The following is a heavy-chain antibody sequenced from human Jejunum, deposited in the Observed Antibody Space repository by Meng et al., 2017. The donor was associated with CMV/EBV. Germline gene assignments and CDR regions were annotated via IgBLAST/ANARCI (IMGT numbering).Heavy chain of an antibody. D-gene: IGHD3-10*01. CDR2: ISSTGSYI. V-gene: IGHV3-21*01. Sequence: EVQVVESGGGLVKPGGSLRLSCAASGFTFSYYNMNWVRQAPGKGLEWVSSISSTGSYIFYADSVKGRFTISRDNAKNSLYLEMNSLRVEDTAVYYCARDGSGEGLPYYFDHWGQGALVTVSS. J-gene: IGHJ4*02. CDR3: ARDGSGEGLPYYFDH. CDR1: GFTFSYYN.